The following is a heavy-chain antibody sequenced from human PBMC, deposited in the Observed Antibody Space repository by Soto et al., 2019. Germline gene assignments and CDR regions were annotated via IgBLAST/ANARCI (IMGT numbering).Heavy chain of an antibody. Sequence: QVQLVQSGAEVKRPGASVKVSCKASGYTFTSYYMHWVRQAPGQGLEWMGIINSSGGSTDYAQKFRGRVTMTRDTSTSTAYMELSRLRSEDTAVYYCARVGLRARDYGSVSYPRSTGMDVWGQGTTVTVSS. J-gene: IGHJ6*02. D-gene: IGHD3-10*01. CDR3: ARVGLRARDYGSVSYPRSTGMDV. CDR1: GYTFTSYY. V-gene: IGHV1-46*01. CDR2: INSSGGST.